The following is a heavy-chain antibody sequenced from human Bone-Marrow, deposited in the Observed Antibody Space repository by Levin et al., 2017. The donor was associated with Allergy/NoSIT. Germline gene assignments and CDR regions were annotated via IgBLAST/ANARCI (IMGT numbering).Heavy chain of an antibody. Sequence: SETLSLTCTVSVGSISSSDYYWGWIRQPPGKGLEWIGNIYYSGSTHYNPSLHSRVTISVDTSKNQFSLKLNSVPAADTAFCYCARLGWGDAFDIWGQGTMVTVSS. CDR1: VGSISSSDYY. V-gene: IGHV4-39*01. J-gene: IGHJ3*02. CDR2: IYYSGST. CDR3: ARLGWGDAFDI. D-gene: IGHD3-16*01.